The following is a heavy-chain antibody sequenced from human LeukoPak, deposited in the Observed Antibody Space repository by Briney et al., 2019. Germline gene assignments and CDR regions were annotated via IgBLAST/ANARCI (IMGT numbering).Heavy chain of an antibody. CDR2: INPNSGGT. Sequence: ASVKVSCKASGYTFTGYYMHWVRQAPGQGLEWMGWINPNSGGTNYAQKFQGRVTMTRDTSISTAYIELSRLRSDDTAVYYCARRILEGPYHYYYYGMDVWGQGTTVTVSS. CDR1: GYTFTGYY. CDR3: ARRILEGPYHYYYYGMDV. J-gene: IGHJ6*02. D-gene: IGHD3-3*01. V-gene: IGHV1-2*02.